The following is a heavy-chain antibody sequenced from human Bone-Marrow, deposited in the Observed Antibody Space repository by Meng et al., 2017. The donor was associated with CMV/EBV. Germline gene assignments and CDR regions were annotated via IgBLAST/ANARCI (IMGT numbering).Heavy chain of an antibody. CDR3: TTMWVRGDPSDY. CDR2: IKSKTDGGTT. CDR1: EFTFSKAW. V-gene: IGHV3-15*01. Sequence: SEFTFSKAWMTWVRQAPGKGLEWVGRIKSKTDGGTTDYAAPVKGRFTISRDDSENTLYLQMNSLKTEDTAVYYCTTMWVRGDPSDYWGQGTLVTVSS. D-gene: IGHD3-10*01. J-gene: IGHJ4*02.